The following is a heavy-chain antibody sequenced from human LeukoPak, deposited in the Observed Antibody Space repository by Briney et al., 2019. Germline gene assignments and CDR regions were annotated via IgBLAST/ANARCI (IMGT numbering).Heavy chain of an antibody. J-gene: IGHJ5*02. CDR1: GGSISSYY. CDR2: IYYSGST. Sequence: SETLSLTCTVSGGSISSYYWSWIRQPPGKGLEWIGYIYYSGSTNYNPSLKSRVTISVDTSKNQFSLKLSSVTAAGTAVYYCARQRDTAMVSPNWFDPWGQGTLVTVSS. D-gene: IGHD5-18*01. V-gene: IGHV4-59*08. CDR3: ARQRDTAMVSPNWFDP.